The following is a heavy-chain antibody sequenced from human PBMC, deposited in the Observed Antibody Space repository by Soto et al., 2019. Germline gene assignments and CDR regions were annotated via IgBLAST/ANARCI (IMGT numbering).Heavy chain of an antibody. CDR3: ARDGTGSLYDY. CDR2: IWYDGSNK. Sequence: GGSLRLSCAASGFNFSSHDIHLVRQAPGKGLEWVAVIWYDGSNKYYADSVKGRFTISRDNSKNTLYLQMNSLRAEDTAVYYCARDGTGSLYDYWGQGTLVTVSS. D-gene: IGHD1-26*01. V-gene: IGHV3-33*01. J-gene: IGHJ4*02. CDR1: GFNFSSHD.